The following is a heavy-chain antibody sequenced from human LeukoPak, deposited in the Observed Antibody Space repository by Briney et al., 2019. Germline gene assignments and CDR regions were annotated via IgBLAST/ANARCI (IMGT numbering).Heavy chain of an antibody. Sequence: GESLTLSCAASRFPFNSYIMSWVPHAPGKGLESVSLIGGSGDSKYYADSVKGRFSISRDNSKNTLYLRMNSLRADDTAVYYCAKEGPGGGGYFDDWGQGTLVTVSS. D-gene: IGHD3-16*01. CDR2: IGGSGDSK. J-gene: IGHJ4*02. CDR3: AKEGPGGGGYFDD. CDR1: RFPFNSYI. V-gene: IGHV3-23*01.